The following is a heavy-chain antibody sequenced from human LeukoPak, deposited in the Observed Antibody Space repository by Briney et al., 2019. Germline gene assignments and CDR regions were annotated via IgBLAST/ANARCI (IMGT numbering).Heavy chain of an antibody. V-gene: IGHV3-7*01. CDR2: IKQDGSEK. D-gene: IGHD3-10*01. J-gene: IGHJ4*02. CDR1: GFTFSSYW. Sequence: GGSLRLSCAASGFTFSSYWMSWVRQAPGKGLEWVANIKQDGSEKYYVDSVKGRFTISRDNAKNSLYLQMNSLRAEDTAVYYCAKYHYGSGTSLGYRGQGTLVTVSS. CDR3: AKYHYGSGTSLGY.